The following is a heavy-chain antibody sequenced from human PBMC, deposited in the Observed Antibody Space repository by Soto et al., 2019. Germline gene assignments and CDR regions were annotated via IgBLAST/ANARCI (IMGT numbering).Heavy chain of an antibody. V-gene: IGHV3-74*01. D-gene: IGHD3-3*01. CDR3: ARDPSLYDFRSGYTDQDACDI. Sequence: GVALRICCAAAGFTFSSYWMHWVRQAPGKGLVWVSRINSDGSSTSYADSVKGRFTISRDNAKNTLYLQMNSLRAEDTAVYYCARDPSLYDFRSGYTDQDACDIWGKGTMVTVSS. CDR2: INSDGSST. J-gene: IGHJ3*02. CDR1: GFTFSSYW.